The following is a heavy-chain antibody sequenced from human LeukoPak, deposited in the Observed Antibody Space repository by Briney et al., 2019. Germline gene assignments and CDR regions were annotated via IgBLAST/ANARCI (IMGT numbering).Heavy chain of an antibody. CDR2: IYTSGST. J-gene: IGHJ3*02. D-gene: IGHD6-13*01. V-gene: IGHV4-4*07. CDR1: GCTISNYY. Sequence: SETLSLSCAASGCTISNYYRNWIRQPAGKGLEWIVRIYTSGSTNYNPPLKRRVTISVDTSKNQLSLKLSSVAAEDTAVYYCARPLHSSSWWVPDAFDIWGQGTMVTVSS. CDR3: ARPLHSSSWWVPDAFDI.